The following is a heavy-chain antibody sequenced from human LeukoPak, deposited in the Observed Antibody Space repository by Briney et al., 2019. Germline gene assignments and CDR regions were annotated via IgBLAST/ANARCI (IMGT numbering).Heavy chain of an antibody. CDR2: INDDGSST. CDR3: AKDTRIAVAGTYGMDV. D-gene: IGHD6-19*01. Sequence: PGGSLRLSCVASGFTLSRNWMHWVSQVPGKGLGWVSGINDDGSSTSYADSVKGRFTISRDNARNTLFLQMTSLRAEDTAVYYCAKDTRIAVAGTYGMDVWGQETTVTVSS. J-gene: IGHJ6*02. CDR1: GFTLSRNW. V-gene: IGHV3-74*01.